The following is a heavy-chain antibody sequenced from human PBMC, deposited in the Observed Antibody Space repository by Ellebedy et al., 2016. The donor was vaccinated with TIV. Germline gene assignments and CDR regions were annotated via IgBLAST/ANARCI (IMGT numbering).Heavy chain of an antibody. V-gene: IGHV3-43*02. Sequence: ETLSLTCAASGFTFSNAWMSWVRQAPGKGLEWVSLISGDGGSTYYADSVKGRFTISRDNSKNSLYLQMNSLRTEDTALYYCAKDIRYCSGGSCYHYYYYGMDVWGQGTTVTVSS. CDR3: AKDIRYCSGGSCYHYYYYGMDV. J-gene: IGHJ6*02. CDR2: ISGDGGST. CDR1: GFTFSNAW. D-gene: IGHD2-15*01.